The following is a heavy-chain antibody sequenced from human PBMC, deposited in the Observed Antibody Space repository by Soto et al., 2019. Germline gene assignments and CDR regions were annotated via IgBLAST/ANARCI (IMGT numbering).Heavy chain of an antibody. CDR3: ARVRNWNYGAFDI. V-gene: IGHV4-59*01. J-gene: IGHJ3*02. CDR1: GGSISSYY. CDR2: IYYNGST. D-gene: IGHD1-7*01. Sequence: QVQLQESGPGLVKPSETLSLTCTVSGGSISSYYWSWIRQPPGKGLEWIGYIYYNGSTNYNPSLKSRVTISVDTSKNQFSLKLSSVTAADTAVYYCARVRNWNYGAFDIWGQGTMVTVSS.